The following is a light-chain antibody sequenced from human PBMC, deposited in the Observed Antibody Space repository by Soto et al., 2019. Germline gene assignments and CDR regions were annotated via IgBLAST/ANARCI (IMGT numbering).Light chain of an antibody. CDR3: QQYNSYPWT. CDR1: QSISSW. V-gene: IGKV1-5*01. J-gene: IGKJ1*01. Sequence: IQVTQSPATLSSSVGYRVTITGLASQSISSWLAWYQQKPGKAPKLLIYDASSLESGVPSRFSGSGSGTEFTLTISSLQPDDFATYYCQQYNSYPWTFGQGNKVDIK. CDR2: DAS.